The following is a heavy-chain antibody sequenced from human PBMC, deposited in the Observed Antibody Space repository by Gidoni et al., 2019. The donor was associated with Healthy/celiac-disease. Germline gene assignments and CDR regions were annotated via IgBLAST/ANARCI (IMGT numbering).Heavy chain of an antibody. J-gene: IGHJ5*02. CDR3: ARGREYCSSTSCPRWFDP. V-gene: IGHV4-31*03. D-gene: IGHD2-2*01. Sequence: QVQLQESGPGLVKPSQTLSLTCTVPGGSIRRGGYYWSWIRQHPGKGLEWLGYIYYSGSTYYNPSLKSRVTISVDTSKNQFSLKLSSVTAADTAVYYCARGREYCSSTSCPRWFDPWGQGTLVTVSS. CDR2: IYYSGST. CDR1: GGSIRRGGYY.